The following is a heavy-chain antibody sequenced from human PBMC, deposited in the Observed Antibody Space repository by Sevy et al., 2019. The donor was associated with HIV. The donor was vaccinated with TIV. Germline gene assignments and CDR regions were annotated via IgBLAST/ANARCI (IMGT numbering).Heavy chain of an antibody. Sequence: GESLKTSCAASGFAFYEYSMSWIRQAPGKGLEWVATLSFGCGKINYADSVKGRFTISRDNSKNSFYLQMDNLRVEDTALYYCAREGCYRPHDYWGQGTRVTVSS. J-gene: IGHJ4*02. CDR1: GFAFYEYS. V-gene: IGHV3-23*01. CDR3: AREGCYRPHDY. CDR2: LSFGCGKI. D-gene: IGHD3-10*01.